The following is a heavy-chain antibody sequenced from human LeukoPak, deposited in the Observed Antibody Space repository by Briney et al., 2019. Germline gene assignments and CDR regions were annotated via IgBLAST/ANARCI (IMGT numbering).Heavy chain of an antibody. CDR3: ARDLGDIVVVPAALGC. J-gene: IGHJ4*02. Sequence: GASVKVSCKASGYTFTSYYMHWVRQAPGQGLEWMGIINPSGGSTSYAQKFQGRVTMTRDTSTSTVYMELSSLRSEDTAVYYCARDLGDIVVVPAALGCWGQGTLVTVSS. CDR1: GYTFTSYY. V-gene: IGHV1-46*01. D-gene: IGHD2-2*01. CDR2: INPSGGST.